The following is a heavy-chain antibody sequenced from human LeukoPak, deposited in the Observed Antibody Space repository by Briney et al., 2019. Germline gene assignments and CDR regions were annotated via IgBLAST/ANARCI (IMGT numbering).Heavy chain of an antibody. D-gene: IGHD3-22*01. CDR2: IYHSGST. CDR1: GFTFSSYEM. V-gene: IGHV4-4*02. CDR3: ARDPRDDTTDYFWARYAFDI. Sequence: PGGSLRLSCAASGFTFSSYEMNWVRQPPGKGLEWIGEIYHSGSTNYNPSLKSRVTISVDNSKNQFSLKLSSVTAADTAVYYCARDPRDDTTDYFWARYAFDIWGQGTMVTVSS. J-gene: IGHJ3*02.